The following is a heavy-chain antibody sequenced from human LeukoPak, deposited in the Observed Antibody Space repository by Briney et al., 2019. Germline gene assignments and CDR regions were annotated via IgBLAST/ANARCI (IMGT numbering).Heavy chain of an antibody. J-gene: IGHJ4*02. Sequence: PSETLSLTCAVYGGSFSGYYWSWIRQPPGKGLEWIGEINHSGSTNYNPSLKSRVTISVDTSKNQFSLKLSSVTAADTAVYYCARLRRGDIVVVPAATRRAPFDYWGQGTLVTVSS. D-gene: IGHD2-2*01. CDR2: INHSGST. V-gene: IGHV4-34*01. CDR3: ARLRRGDIVVVPAATRRAPFDY. CDR1: GGSFSGYY.